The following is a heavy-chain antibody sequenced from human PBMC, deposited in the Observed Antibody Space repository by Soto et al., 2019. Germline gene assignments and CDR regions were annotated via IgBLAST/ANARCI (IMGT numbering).Heavy chain of an antibody. V-gene: IGHV4-34*01. CDR3: ARVERGTATTVVDAFDI. CDR2: MSHSGGT. D-gene: IGHD1-1*01. Sequence: QVQLQQWGAGLLKPSETLSLTCAVYGGFVSSGSYYWSWIRQPPGKGLEWIGEMSHSGGTHFNPYLKSRVTRSEDTSKNQFSLKMSSVTAADTALYYCARVERGTATTVVDAFDIWGPGTMVTVSS. CDR1: GGFVSSGSYY. J-gene: IGHJ3*02.